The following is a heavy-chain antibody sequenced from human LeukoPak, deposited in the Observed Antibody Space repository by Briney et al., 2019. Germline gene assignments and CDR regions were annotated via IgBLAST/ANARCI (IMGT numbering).Heavy chain of an antibody. CDR2: IYTSGST. Sequence: SETLSLTCTVSGGSISSYYWSWIRQPAGKGLEWIGRIYTSGSTNYNPSLKSRVTMSVDTSKNQFSLKLSSVAAADTAVYYCAGGGSYFSFDYWGQGTLVTVSS. J-gene: IGHJ4*02. V-gene: IGHV4-4*07. D-gene: IGHD1-26*01. CDR3: AGGGSYFSFDY. CDR1: GGSISSYY.